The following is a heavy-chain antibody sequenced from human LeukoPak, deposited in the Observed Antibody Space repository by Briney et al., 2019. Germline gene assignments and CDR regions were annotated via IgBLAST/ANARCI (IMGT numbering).Heavy chain of an antibody. V-gene: IGHV3-23*01. CDR2: ISGSGSGT. J-gene: IGHJ4*02. CDR3: ATAVLRHFDWLLRSDF. D-gene: IGHD3-9*01. CDR1: GFTFSSYA. Sequence: PGGSLRLSCAASGFTFSSYAMNWVRQAPGKGLEWVSAISGSGSGTYYADYVKGRFTISRDNSKNTLYLQINSLRAEDTAVYYCATAVLRHFDWLLRSDFWGQGTLVTVSS.